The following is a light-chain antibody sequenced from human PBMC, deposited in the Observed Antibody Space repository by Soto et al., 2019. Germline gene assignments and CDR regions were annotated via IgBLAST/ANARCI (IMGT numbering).Light chain of an antibody. V-gene: IGKV1-39*01. CDR1: QGISTY. Sequence: DIQMTQSPSSVSASVGDRVTITCRASQGISTYLNWYQQKPGKAPKLLIYAASSLQSGVPSRFSGSGSETDFTLTISSLQPEDFATYSCQQSYSTTWTFCQGTKVDIK. CDR2: AAS. J-gene: IGKJ1*01. CDR3: QQSYSTTWT.